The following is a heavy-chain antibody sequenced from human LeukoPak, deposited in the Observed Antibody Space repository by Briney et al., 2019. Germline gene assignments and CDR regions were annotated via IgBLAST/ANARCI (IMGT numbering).Heavy chain of an antibody. CDR3: ASLSKENWFDP. CDR2: ISSSSSYI. D-gene: IGHD4-11*01. CDR1: GFTFSSYS. J-gene: IGHJ5*02. V-gene: IGHV3-21*01. Sequence: GSLRLSCAASGFTFSSYSMNWVRQAPGKGLEWVSSISSSSSYIYYADSVKGRFTISRDNAKNSLYLQMNSLRAEDTAVYYCASLSKENWFDPWRQGTLVTVSS.